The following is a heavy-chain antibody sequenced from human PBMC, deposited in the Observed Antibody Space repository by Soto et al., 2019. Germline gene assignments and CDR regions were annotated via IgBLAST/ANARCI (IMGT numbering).Heavy chain of an antibody. Sequence: PSETLSLTCTVSGGSVSSGSFYWSWIRRPPGKGLEWIGYFYDSGSTNYNPSLRSRVTMSVDTSKNQFSLKLSSVTAADTAVYYCAASAPPATNYYYAMDVWGQVTTVTVSS. D-gene: IGHD5-12*01. CDR1: GGSVSSGSFY. J-gene: IGHJ6*02. V-gene: IGHV4-61*01. CDR2: FYDSGST. CDR3: AASAPPATNYYYAMDV.